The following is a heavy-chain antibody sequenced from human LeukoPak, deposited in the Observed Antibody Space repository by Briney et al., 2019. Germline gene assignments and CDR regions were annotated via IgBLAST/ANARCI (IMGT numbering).Heavy chain of an antibody. CDR3: SRLGDYSNYGLDDF. CDR1: GFTVSSNY. Sequence: GGSLGLSCAASGFTVSSNYMSWVRQAPGKGLEWVSVIYSGGSTYYADSVKGRFTISRDNSKNTLYLQMNSLRAEDTAVYYCSRLGDYSNYGLDDFWGQGTLVTVSS. D-gene: IGHD4-11*01. J-gene: IGHJ4*02. CDR2: IYSGGST. V-gene: IGHV3-66*04.